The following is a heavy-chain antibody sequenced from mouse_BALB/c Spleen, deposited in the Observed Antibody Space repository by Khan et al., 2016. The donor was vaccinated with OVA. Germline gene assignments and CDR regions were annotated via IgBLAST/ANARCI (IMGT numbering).Heavy chain of an antibody. CDR2: IHPSDSET. Sequence: QVQLKQSGAELVRPGTSVKLSCKASGYSFTSYWMNWVKQRPGQGLEWIGIIHPSDSETKLNQTFEDKATLTVDKSSSTAYMQLRSPTSEDSAVYYCARGTTTSYWYFDVWGAGITVTVSS. CDR3: ARGTTTSYWYFDV. D-gene: IGHD1-1*01. CDR1: GYSFTSYW. V-gene: IGHV1-61*01. J-gene: IGHJ1*01.